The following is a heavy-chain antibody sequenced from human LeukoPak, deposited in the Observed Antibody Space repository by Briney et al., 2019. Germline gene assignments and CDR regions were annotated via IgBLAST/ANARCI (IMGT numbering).Heavy chain of an antibody. D-gene: IGHD6-13*01. CDR1: GYTFTGYY. CDR2: INPSGGST. V-gene: IGHV1-46*01. CDR3: ASADPGYSSSWYYFDY. Sequence: ASVKVSCKASGYTFTGYYMHWVRQAPGQGLEWMGIINPSGGSTNYAQKFQGRVTITADESTSTAYMELSSLRSEDTAVYYCASADPGYSSSWYYFDYWGQGTLVTVSS. J-gene: IGHJ4*02.